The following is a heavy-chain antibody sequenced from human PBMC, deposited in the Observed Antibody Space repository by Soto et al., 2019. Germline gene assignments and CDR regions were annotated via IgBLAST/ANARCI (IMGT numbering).Heavy chain of an antibody. CDR3: ASLVVVAASYYYGVDV. J-gene: IGHJ6*02. V-gene: IGHV1-69*12. CDR1: GGTFSSYA. D-gene: IGHD2-21*02. Sequence: QVQLVQSGAEVKKPGSSVNVSCKASGGTFSSYAISWVRQAPGQGLEWMGGIIPIFGTANYAQKFQGRVTITADESTSRAYMELGSLRSEDTAVYYCASLVVVAASYYYGVDVWGQGTTVTFSS. CDR2: IIPIFGTA.